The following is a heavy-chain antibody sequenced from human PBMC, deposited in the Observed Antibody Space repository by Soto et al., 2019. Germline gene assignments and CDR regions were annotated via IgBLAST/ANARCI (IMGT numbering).Heavy chain of an antibody. CDR1: GGTFSSYA. V-gene: IGHV1-69*12. CDR2: IIPIFGTA. Sequence: QVQLVQSGAEVKKPGSSVKVSCKASGGTFSSYAISWVRQAPGQGLEWMGGIIPIFGTANYAQKFQGRVTITADDSTSTAYMELSSLRSEDTAVYYCAVRANWGRDYYYGMDVWGQGTTVTVSS. CDR3: AVRANWGRDYYYGMDV. D-gene: IGHD7-27*01. J-gene: IGHJ6*02.